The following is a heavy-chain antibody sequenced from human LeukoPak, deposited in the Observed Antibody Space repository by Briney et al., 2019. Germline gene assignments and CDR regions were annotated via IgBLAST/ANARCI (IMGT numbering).Heavy chain of an antibody. J-gene: IGHJ4*02. CDR1: GFTFSSYW. V-gene: IGHV3-7*01. Sequence: GGSLRLSCAASGFTFSSYWMSWVRQAPGKGLEWVANIKQDGSEKYYVDSVKGRFTISRDNAKNSLYLQMNSLRAEDTAVYYCARVRYGGNRSWGYWGQGTLVTVSS. CDR2: IKQDGSEK. CDR3: ARVRYGGNRSWGY. D-gene: IGHD4-23*01.